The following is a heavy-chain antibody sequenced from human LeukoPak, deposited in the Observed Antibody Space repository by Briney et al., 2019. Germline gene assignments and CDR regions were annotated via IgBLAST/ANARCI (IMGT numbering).Heavy chain of an antibody. V-gene: IGHV4-61*02. Sequence: PSETLSLTCTVSGGSISSGSYYWSWIRQPAGKGLEWIGRIYTSGSTNYNPSLKSRVTISVDTSKNQFSLKLSSVTAADTAVYYCARDSGTVGAHFDYWGQGTLVTVSS. CDR1: GGSISSGSYY. CDR3: ARDSGTVGAHFDY. D-gene: IGHD1-26*01. CDR2: IYTSGST. J-gene: IGHJ4*02.